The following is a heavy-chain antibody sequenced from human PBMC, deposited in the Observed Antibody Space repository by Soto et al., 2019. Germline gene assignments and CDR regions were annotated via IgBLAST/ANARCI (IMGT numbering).Heavy chain of an antibody. J-gene: IGHJ4*02. Sequence: GGSLRLSCAASGFTFTRYSMNWVRQAPGKVLEWVSSISSTTNYIYYGDSMKGRFTISRDNAKNSLYLEMNSLRAEDTAVYYCARESEDLTSNFDYWGQGTLVTVSS. CDR1: GFTFTRYS. CDR3: ARESEDLTSNFDY. V-gene: IGHV3-21*06. CDR2: ISSTTNYI.